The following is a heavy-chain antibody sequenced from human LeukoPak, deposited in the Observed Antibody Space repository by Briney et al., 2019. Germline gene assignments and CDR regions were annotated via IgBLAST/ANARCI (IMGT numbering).Heavy chain of an antibody. CDR2: ISGSGGST. CDR3: AKLPYYDFWSGFDY. Sequence: GGSLRLSCAASGFTFSSYAMSWVRQAPGKGLEWVSAISGSGGSTYYADSVKGRFTISRDDSKNTLYLQMNSLRAEDTAVYYCAKLPYYDFWSGFDYWGQGTLVTVSS. D-gene: IGHD3-3*01. CDR1: GFTFSSYA. V-gene: IGHV3-23*01. J-gene: IGHJ4*02.